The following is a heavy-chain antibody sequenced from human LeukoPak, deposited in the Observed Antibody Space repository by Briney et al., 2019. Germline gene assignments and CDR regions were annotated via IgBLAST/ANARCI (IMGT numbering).Heavy chain of an antibody. CDR1: GFTFSSYG. V-gene: IGHV3-33*01. CDR2: IWNDGSNK. Sequence: GGSLRLSCAASGFTFSSYGIHWVRQAPGKGLEWVAVIWNDGSNKYYADSVKGRFTISRDNSKNTLYLRMNSLRAEDTAVYYCARDLGVVTVPLCYFDYWGQGTLVTASS. D-gene: IGHD3-3*01. J-gene: IGHJ4*02. CDR3: ARDLGVVTVPLCYFDY.